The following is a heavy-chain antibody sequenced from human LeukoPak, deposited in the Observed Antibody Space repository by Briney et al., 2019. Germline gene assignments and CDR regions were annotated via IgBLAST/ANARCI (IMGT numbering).Heavy chain of an antibody. V-gene: IGHV3-23*01. CDR1: GFTVGSYY. CDR2: FGPTGKT. Sequence: GGSLRLSCAASGFTVGSYYMSWLRQAPGKGPEWVSSFGPTGKTYYADSVKGRFTISRDISKNTLYLQMNSLRAEDTAVFYCAREEWESKMGHFDCWGRGTLVTVSS. J-gene: IGHJ4*02. CDR3: AREEWESKMGHFDC. D-gene: IGHD1-26*01.